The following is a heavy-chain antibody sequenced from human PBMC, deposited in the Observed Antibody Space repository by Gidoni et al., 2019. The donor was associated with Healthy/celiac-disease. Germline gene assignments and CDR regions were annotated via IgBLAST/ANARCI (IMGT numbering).Heavy chain of an antibody. D-gene: IGHD5-12*01. CDR3: AGQMATISY. V-gene: IGHV3-48*03. Sequence: EVQLVESGGGLVQPGGSLRLSCAASGFTFSSYEMNWVRQAPGKGLEWVSYISSSGSTIYYADSVKGRFTISRDNAKNSLYLQMNSLRAEDTAVYYCAGQMATISYWGQGTLVTVSS. CDR2: ISSSGSTI. CDR1: GFTFSSYE. J-gene: IGHJ4*02.